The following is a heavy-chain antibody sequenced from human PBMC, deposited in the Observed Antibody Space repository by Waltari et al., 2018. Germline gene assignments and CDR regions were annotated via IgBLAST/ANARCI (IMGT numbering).Heavy chain of an antibody. Sequence: QVQLQESGPGLVKTSETLSLTCTVSGGSISTYYWTWIRQPAGKGLEWIGRINTGGNTNHTPSLNGRVTMSVDTSKNQFSLTLSSVTAADTAVYYCAREVGGSRWFDPWGQGTLVTVSS. CDR3: AREVGGSRWFDP. V-gene: IGHV4-4*07. CDR2: INTGGNT. CDR1: GGSISTYY. J-gene: IGHJ5*02. D-gene: IGHD3-16*01.